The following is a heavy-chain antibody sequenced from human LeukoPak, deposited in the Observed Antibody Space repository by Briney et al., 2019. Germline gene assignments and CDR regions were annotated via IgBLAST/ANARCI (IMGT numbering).Heavy chain of an antibody. V-gene: IGHV1-2*02. D-gene: IGHD1-26*01. CDR1: GYSFTDFY. CDR3: ARGTSGNYYFFDY. Sequence: ASVKVSCKASGYSFTDFYMHWVRRAPGQGLEWMGWINPYSGGTDYAQRFQGRVTMTRDTSISTVYMDLSRLTSDDTAVYYCARGTSGNYYFFDYWGQGTLVTVCS. J-gene: IGHJ4*02. CDR2: INPYSGGT.